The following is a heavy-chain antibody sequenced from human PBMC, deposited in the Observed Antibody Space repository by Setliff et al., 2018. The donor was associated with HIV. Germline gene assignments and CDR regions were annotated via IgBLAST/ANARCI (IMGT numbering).Heavy chain of an antibody. CDR2: IGAAGYPT. CDR1: GFTFSNYA. Sequence: GESLRLSCAASGFTFSNYAMGWVRQGPGKGVEWVSTIGAAGYPTHYAESVKGRFTISKDNSQNALYLQMNSLTDEDTAVYYCAKVFAFGVDGFDIWGQGTMVTVSS. CDR3: AKVFAFGVDGFDI. D-gene: IGHD3-10*01. V-gene: IGHV3-23*01. J-gene: IGHJ3*02.